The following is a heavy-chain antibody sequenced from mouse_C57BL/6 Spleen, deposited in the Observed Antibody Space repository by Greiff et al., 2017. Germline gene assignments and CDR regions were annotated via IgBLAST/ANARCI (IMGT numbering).Heavy chain of an antibody. V-gene: IGHV1-64*01. CDR1: GYTFTSYW. CDR2: IHPNSGST. J-gene: IGHJ4*01. Sequence: QVQLQQSGAELVKPGASVKLSCKASGYTFTSYWMHWVKQRPGQGLEWIGMIHPNSGSTNYNEKFKSKATLTVDKSSSTAYMQLSSLTSEDSAVYYCARSPAGYYAMDYWGQGTSVTVSS. CDR3: ARSPAGYYAMDY.